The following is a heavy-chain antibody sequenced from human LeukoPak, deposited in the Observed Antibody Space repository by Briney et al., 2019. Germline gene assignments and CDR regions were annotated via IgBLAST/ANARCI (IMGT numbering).Heavy chain of an antibody. CDR1: GFTFSSYA. D-gene: IGHD2-21*02. CDR2: ISGSGGST. Sequence: GGSLRLSCAASGFTFSSYAMNWVRQAPGKGLEWVSAISGSGGSTYYADSVKGRFTISRDNSKNTLYLQMNSLRAEDTAVYYCAKEHSVVVTGAHVYWGQGSLVTVSS. J-gene: IGHJ4*02. CDR3: AKEHSVVVTGAHVY. V-gene: IGHV3-23*01.